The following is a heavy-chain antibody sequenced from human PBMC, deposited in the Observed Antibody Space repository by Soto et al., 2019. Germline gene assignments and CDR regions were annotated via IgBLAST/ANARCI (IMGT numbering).Heavy chain of an antibody. V-gene: IGHV4-39*01. D-gene: IGHD6-19*01. CDR3: AREAVAGARYFDY. J-gene: IGHJ4*02. CDR2: IYYSGST. CDR1: GGSISSSSYY. Sequence: SETLSLTCTVSGGSISSSSYYWGWIRQPPGKGLEWIGSIYYSGSTYYNPSLKSRVTISVDTSKNQFSLKLSSVTAADTAVYYCAREAVAGARYFDYWGQGTLVTVSS.